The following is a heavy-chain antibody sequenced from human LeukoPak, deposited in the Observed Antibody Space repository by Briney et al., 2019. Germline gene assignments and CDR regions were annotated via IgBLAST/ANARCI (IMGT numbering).Heavy chain of an antibody. CDR2: IYYSGST. CDR1: GGSISSGDYY. V-gene: IGHV4-30-4*08. CDR3: ARDQTGAAGFLDY. Sequence: PSQTLSLTCTVSGGSISSGDYYWSWIRQPPGKGLEWIGYIYYSGSTYYNPSLRSRVTISVDTSKNQFSLKLSSVTAADTAVYYCARDQTGAAGFLDYWGQGTLVTVFS. J-gene: IGHJ4*02. D-gene: IGHD6-13*01.